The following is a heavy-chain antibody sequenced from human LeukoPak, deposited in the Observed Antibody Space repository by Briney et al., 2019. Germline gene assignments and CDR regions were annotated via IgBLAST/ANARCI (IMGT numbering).Heavy chain of an antibody. CDR3: ARAFALGGAMVTSYWFDP. J-gene: IGHJ5*02. V-gene: IGHV1-46*01. D-gene: IGHD5-18*01. Sequence: ASVKVSCKASGYSFTSHYMHWVRQALGQGLEWMGLINPRGTSTIYAEKFQGRVTMTRDTSISTAYMELSRLRSDDTAVYYCARAFALGGAMVTSYWFDPWGQGTLVTVSS. CDR2: INPRGTST. CDR1: GYSFTSHY.